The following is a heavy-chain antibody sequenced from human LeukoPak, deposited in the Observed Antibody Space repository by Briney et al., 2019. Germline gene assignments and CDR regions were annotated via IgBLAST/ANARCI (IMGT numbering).Heavy chain of an antibody. CDR3: ARQMTSTRLFDS. CDR1: GFIFSDHA. V-gene: IGHV3-30*04. J-gene: IGHJ4*02. Sequence: PGGSLRLSCVASGFIFSDHAFHWVRHSPDKGLEWVALIGSDGTKKYYADSVQGRFTVSRENSKNTLFLQMNTVRADDTAVYFCARQMTSTRLFDSWGQGTLVTVSS. D-gene: IGHD5/OR15-5a*01. CDR2: IGSDGTKK.